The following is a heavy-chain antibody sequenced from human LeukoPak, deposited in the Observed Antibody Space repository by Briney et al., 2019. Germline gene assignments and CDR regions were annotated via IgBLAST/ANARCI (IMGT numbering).Heavy chain of an antibody. Sequence: ASVKVSCKASGYTFTGYYTHWVRQAPGQGLEWMGWINPNSGGTNYAQKFQGWVTMTRDTSISTAYMELSRLRSDDTAVYYCARGRFYPDIMATDAFDIWGQGTMVTVSS. D-gene: IGHD5-12*01. CDR2: INPNSGGT. CDR1: GYTFTGYY. CDR3: ARGRFYPDIMATDAFDI. J-gene: IGHJ3*02. V-gene: IGHV1-2*04.